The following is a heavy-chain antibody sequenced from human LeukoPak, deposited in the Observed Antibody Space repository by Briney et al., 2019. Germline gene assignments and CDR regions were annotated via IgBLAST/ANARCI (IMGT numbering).Heavy chain of an antibody. Sequence: PGGSLRLSCAASGFTFSSYEVNWVRQAPGKGLEWVSYISSGSTIYDADSVKGRFTISRDNAKNSLYLQMNSLRAEDTAAYYCARESIAVAGAPFDYWGQGTLVTVSS. CDR2: ISSGSTI. CDR1: GFTFSSYE. D-gene: IGHD6-19*01. J-gene: IGHJ4*02. V-gene: IGHV3-48*03. CDR3: ARESIAVAGAPFDY.